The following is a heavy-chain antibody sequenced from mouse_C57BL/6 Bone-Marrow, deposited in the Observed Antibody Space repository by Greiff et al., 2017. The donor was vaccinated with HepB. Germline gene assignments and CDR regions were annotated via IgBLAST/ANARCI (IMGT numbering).Heavy chain of an antibody. CDR1: GYTFTSYW. CDR2: IYPSDSET. D-gene: IGHD4-1*01. J-gene: IGHJ3*01. CDR3: ARGELGFAY. Sequence: QVQLQQPGAELVRPGSSVKLSCKASGYTFTSYWMDWVKPRPGQGLEWIGNIYPSDSETHYNQELKDKATLTVDKSSSAAYMQLSSLTSEDSAVYYCARGELGFAYWGQGTLVTVTA. V-gene: IGHV1-61*01.